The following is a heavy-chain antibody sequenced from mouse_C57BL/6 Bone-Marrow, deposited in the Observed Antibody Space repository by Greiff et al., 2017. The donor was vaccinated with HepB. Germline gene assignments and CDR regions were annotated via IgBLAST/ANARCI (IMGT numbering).Heavy chain of an antibody. CDR3: ARYSDYDRDYYFDY. Sequence: EVQVVESGGGLVQPGGSLSLSCAASGFTFTDYYMSWVRQPPGKALEWLGFIRNKANGYTTEYSASVKGRFTISRDNSQSILYLQMNALRAEDSATYYCARYSDYDRDYYFDYWGQGTTLTVSS. CDR1: GFTFTDYY. J-gene: IGHJ2*01. D-gene: IGHD2-4*01. V-gene: IGHV7-3*01. CDR2: IRNKANGYTT.